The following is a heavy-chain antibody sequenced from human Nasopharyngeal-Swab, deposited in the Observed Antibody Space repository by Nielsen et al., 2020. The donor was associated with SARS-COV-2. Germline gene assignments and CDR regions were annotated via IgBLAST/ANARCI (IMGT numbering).Heavy chain of an antibody. D-gene: IGHD2-2*01. CDR1: GFTFSSYA. J-gene: IGHJ5*02. Sequence: GESLKISCAASGFTFSSYAMSWVRQAPGKGLEWVSAISGSGGSTYYADSVKGRFTTSRDNSKNTLYLQMNSLRAEDTAVYYCAKDWGFTSIIVVVPAASDRWGQGTLVTVSS. CDR3: AKDWGFTSIIVVVPAASDR. CDR2: ISGSGGST. V-gene: IGHV3-23*01.